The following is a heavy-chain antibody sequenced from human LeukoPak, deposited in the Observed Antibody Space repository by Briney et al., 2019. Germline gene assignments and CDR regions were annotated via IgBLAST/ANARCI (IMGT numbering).Heavy chain of an antibody. J-gene: IGHJ5*02. CDR3: ARGWLGSRITMVRGFDP. V-gene: IGHV4-34*01. CDR2: INHSGST. D-gene: IGHD3-10*01. CDR1: GGSFSGYY. Sequence: SETLSLTCAVYGGSFSGYYWSWIRQPPGKGLEWIGEINHSGSTNYNPSLKSRVTISVDTSKNQFSLKLSSVTAADTAVYYCARGWLGSRITMVRGFDPWGQETLVTVSS.